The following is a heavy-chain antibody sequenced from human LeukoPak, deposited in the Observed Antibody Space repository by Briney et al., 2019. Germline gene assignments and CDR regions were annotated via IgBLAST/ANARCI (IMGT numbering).Heavy chain of an antibody. D-gene: IGHD1-26*01. CDR3: ARVIVAGALM. CDR1: GYTFSNFG. CDR2: ISAYSGNT. V-gene: IGHV1-18*04. Sequence: ASVMVSCKASGYTFSNFGITWVRPAPGQGLEWMGWISAYSGNTNYAQKLHGRVTMTTDTYTSTAYMELRSLRSDDTAVYYCARVIVAGALMWGQGTLVTVSS. J-gene: IGHJ4*02.